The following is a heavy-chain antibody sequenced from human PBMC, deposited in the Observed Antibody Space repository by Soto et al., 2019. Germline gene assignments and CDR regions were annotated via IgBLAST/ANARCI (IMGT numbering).Heavy chain of an antibody. Sequence: EVQLVESGGGLVQPGGSLRLSCAASGFTFSPYWMLWVRQAPGKGLVWVSRINGDGSITDYADSVKGRFTISRDNAKNTLDLQMNSLRADDTAVYYCARDYSASGDYWGQGTLVTVSS. V-gene: IGHV3-74*01. J-gene: IGHJ4*02. CDR1: GFTFSPYW. CDR2: INGDGSIT. CDR3: ARDYSASGDY. D-gene: IGHD3-10*01.